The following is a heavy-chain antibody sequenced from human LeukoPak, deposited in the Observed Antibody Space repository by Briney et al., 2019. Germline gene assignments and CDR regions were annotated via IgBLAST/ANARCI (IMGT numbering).Heavy chain of an antibody. J-gene: IGHJ1*01. CDR1: GYTFTSYD. CDR3: ARDSGEGKEQQLVLKH. V-gene: IGHV1-8*01. Sequence: GASVKVSCKASGYTFTSYDINWVRQATGQGLEWMGWMNPNSGNTGYAQKFQGRVTITADKSTSTAYMELSSLRSEDTAVYYCARDSGEGKEQQLVLKHWGQGTLVTVSS. CDR2: MNPNSGNT. D-gene: IGHD6-13*01.